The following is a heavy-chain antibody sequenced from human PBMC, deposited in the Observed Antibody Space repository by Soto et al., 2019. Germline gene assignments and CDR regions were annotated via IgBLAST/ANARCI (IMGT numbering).Heavy chain of an antibody. V-gene: IGHV4-31*03. J-gene: IGHJ1*01. Sequence: TLSLTCTVSGGSISSGGYYWSWIRQHPGKGLEWIGYIYYSGSTYYNPSLKSRVTISVDTSKNQFSLKLSSVTAADTAVYYCARTSTTVVTSAEYFQQWGQGTLVTVSS. D-gene: IGHD4-17*01. CDR2: IYYSGST. CDR3: ARTSTTVVTSAEYFQQ. CDR1: GGSISSGGYY.